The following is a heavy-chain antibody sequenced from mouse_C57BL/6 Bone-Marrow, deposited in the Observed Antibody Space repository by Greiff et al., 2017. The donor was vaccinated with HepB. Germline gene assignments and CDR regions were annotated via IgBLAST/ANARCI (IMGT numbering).Heavy chain of an antibody. CDR1: GFNIKDDY. CDR2: IDPENGDT. J-gene: IGHJ2*01. D-gene: IGHD1-1*01. CDR3: TTGYYDPYYFDY. Sequence: EVQLQQSGAELVRPGASVKLSCTASGFNIKDDYMHWVKQRPEQGLEWIGWIDPENGDTEYASKFQGKATITADTSSNTAYLQLSSLTSEDTAVYYCTTGYYDPYYFDYWGQGTTLTVSS. V-gene: IGHV14-4*01.